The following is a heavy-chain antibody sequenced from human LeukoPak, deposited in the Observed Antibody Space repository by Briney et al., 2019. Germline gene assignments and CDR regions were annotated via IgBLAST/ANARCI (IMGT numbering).Heavy chain of an antibody. D-gene: IGHD6-13*01. V-gene: IGHV1-2*02. Sequence: ASVKVSCKASGYTFTGYYMHWVRQAPGQGLEWMGWINPNSGGTNYAQKFRGRVTMTRDTSISTAYMELSRLRSDDTAVYYCARDSPPYSSSWYDMYYYYYYGMDVWGQGTTVTVSS. CDR3: ARDSPPYSSSWYDMYYYYYYGMDV. CDR2: INPNSGGT. CDR1: GYTFTGYY. J-gene: IGHJ6*02.